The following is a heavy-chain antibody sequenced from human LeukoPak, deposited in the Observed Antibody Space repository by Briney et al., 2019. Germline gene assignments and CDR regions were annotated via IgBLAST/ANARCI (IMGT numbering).Heavy chain of an antibody. CDR1: GGSIGTYY. J-gene: IGHJ6*03. CDR2: IYVTGT. V-gene: IGHV4-59*08. CDR3: ARHTGGGIGDMDV. D-gene: IGHD3-16*02. Sequence: SETLSLTCTVSGGSIGTYYWSWVRQSPGTGLEWIGYIYVTGTRYNPYLQSRVTISVDRSRNQFFLKMTSVTAADTAVYYCARHTGGGIGDMDVWGRGTKVTVSS.